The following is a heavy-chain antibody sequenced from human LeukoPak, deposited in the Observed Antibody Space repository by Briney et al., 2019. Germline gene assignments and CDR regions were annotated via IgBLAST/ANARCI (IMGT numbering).Heavy chain of an antibody. CDR1: GGTFSSYA. CDR2: IIPIFGTA. CDR3: ARSGKVVVPAATQTRNNWFDP. J-gene: IGHJ5*02. D-gene: IGHD2-2*01. V-gene: IGHV1-69*05. Sequence: SVKVSCKASGGTFSSYAISWVRQAPGQGLEWMGGIIPIFGTANYAQKFQGRVTITTDESTSTAYMELSSLRSEDTAVYYCARSGKVVVPAATQTRNNWFDPWGQGTLVTVSS.